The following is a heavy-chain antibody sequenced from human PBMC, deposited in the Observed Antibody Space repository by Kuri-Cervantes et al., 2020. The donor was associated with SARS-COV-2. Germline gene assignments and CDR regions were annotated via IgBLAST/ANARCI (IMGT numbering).Heavy chain of an antibody. V-gene: IGHV1-69*04. CDR2: IIPILGIA. D-gene: IGHD3-22*01. CDR1: GYTFTTYD. J-gene: IGHJ5*02. CDR3: ARAPTGYHKWFPSFDNWFDP. Sequence: SVKVSCKASGYTFTTYDISWVRQAPGQGLEWMGRIIPILGIANYAQKFQGRVTITADKSTSTAYMELSSLRSEDTAVYYCARAPTGYHKWFPSFDNWFDPWGQGTLVTVSS.